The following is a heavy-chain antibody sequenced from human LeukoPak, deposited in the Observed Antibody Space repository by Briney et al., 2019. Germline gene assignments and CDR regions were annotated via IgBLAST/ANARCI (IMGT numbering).Heavy chain of an antibody. J-gene: IGHJ4*02. CDR2: IYPGDSDT. CDR3: ARQGTGSSFDY. CDR1: GYSFTSYW. V-gene: IGHV5-51*01. Sequence: GESLKISCKGSGYSFTSYWIVWVRQMPGKGLEWMGIIYPGDSDTRYSPSFQGQVTILVDKSISTAYLQWSSLKASDTAIYYCARQGTGSSFDYWGQGTLVTVSS. D-gene: IGHD6-6*01.